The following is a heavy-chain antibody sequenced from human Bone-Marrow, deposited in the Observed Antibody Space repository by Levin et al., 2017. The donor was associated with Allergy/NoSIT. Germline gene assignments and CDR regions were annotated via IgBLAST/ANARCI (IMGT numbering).Heavy chain of an antibody. V-gene: IGHV1-69*13. CDR2: IIPSFGTP. D-gene: IGHD1-26*01. CDR1: GGTFRNHA. CDR3: SSRVGADSSLVNLDY. Sequence: AASVKVSCKSSGGTFRNHAFSWVRQAPGQGLEWMGGIIPSFGTPTYAQRFLGRLTITPDESTNTVYMELSSLTSDDTAVYYCSSRVGADSSLVNLDYWGQGTLVTVSS. J-gene: IGHJ4*02.